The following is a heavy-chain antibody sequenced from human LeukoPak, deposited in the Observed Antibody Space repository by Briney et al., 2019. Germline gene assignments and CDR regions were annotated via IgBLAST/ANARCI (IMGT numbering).Heavy chain of an antibody. V-gene: IGHV3-23*01. D-gene: IGHD3-10*01. CDR1: GFTFSTFA. CDR3: ARKSASGNYPLDY. J-gene: IGHJ4*02. CDR2: IFQGGGEI. Sequence: GGSLRLSCAASGFTFSTFAMIWVRQPPGKGLEWVSSIFQGGGEIHYADSVRGRFTISRDNSKSTLFLQMNSLRVEDTAIYYCARKSASGNYPLDYWGQGTLVTVSS.